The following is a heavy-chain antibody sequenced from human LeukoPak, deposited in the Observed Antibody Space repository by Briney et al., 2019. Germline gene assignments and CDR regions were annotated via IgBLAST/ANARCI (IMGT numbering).Heavy chain of an antibody. CDR3: ARRGGDCTNGVCYLFDY. D-gene: IGHD2-8*01. CDR2: IYYSGST. CDR1: GDSISSSSYY. Sequence: PSETLSLTCTVSGDSISSSSYYWGWIRQPPGKGLEWIGSIYYSGSTYYNPSLKSRVTISVDTSKNQFSLKLSSVTAADTAVYYCARRGGDCTNGVCYLFDYWGQGTLVTVSS. V-gene: IGHV4-39*01. J-gene: IGHJ4*02.